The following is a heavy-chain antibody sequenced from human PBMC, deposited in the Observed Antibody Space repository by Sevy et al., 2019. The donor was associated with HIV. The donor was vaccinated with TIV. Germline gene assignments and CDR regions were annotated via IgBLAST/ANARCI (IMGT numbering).Heavy chain of an antibody. V-gene: IGHV3-7*04. CDR3: ARGNSGSFDY. Sequence: GGSLRLSCAASGFSFSHYWMHWVRKAPGKGLEWVANIKQDESEKYYVAPVKGRFTISRDNAKNSVYLQMNSLIPEDTAIYYCARGNSGSFDYWGQGTLVTVSS. D-gene: IGHD3-22*01. J-gene: IGHJ4*02. CDR2: IKQDESEK. CDR1: GFSFSHYW.